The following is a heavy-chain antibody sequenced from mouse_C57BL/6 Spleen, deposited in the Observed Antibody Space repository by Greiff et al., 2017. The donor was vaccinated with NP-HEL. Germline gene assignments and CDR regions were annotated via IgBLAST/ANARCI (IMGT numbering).Heavy chain of an antibody. V-gene: IGHV5-9*01. Sequence: EVMLVESGGGLVKPGGSLKLSCAASGFTFSSYTMSWVRQTPEKRLEWVATISGGGGNTYYPDSVKGRFTISRDNAKNTLYLQMSSLRSEDTALYYCARHEDYGSYYFDYWGQGTTLTVSS. CDR3: ARHEDYGSYYFDY. J-gene: IGHJ2*01. CDR1: GFTFSSYT. D-gene: IGHD1-2*01. CDR2: ISGGGGNT.